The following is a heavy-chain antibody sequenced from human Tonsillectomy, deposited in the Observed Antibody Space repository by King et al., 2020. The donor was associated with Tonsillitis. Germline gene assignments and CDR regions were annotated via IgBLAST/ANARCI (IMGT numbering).Heavy chain of an antibody. CDR2: IYYSGGP. J-gene: IGHJ3*02. CDR3: ARGLYSSGWYDAFDI. V-gene: IGHV4-59*08. CDR1: GGSISSYY. D-gene: IGHD6-19*01. Sequence: VQLQESGPGLVKPSETLSLTCTVSGGSISSYYWSWIRQPPGKGLEWIGYIYYSGGPNYNPSLKSRVTISVDTSKNQFSLKLSSVTAADTAVYYCARGLYSSGWYDAFDIWGQGTTVTVSS.